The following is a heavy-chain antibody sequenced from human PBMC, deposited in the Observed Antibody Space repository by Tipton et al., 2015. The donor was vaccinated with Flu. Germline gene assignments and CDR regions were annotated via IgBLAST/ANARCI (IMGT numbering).Heavy chain of an antibody. CDR1: GFTFRTFA. CDR2: ISASGDRT. CDR3: AKGGGWLYYFDY. V-gene: IGHV3-23*01. D-gene: IGHD6-19*01. Sequence: SLRLSCAASGFTFRTFAMNWVRQAPGKGLEWVSAISASGDRTYYADSVKGRSTISRDNSKNTLYLQMNSLRAEDTAVYYCAKGGGWLYYFDYWGQGTLVTVSS. J-gene: IGHJ4*02.